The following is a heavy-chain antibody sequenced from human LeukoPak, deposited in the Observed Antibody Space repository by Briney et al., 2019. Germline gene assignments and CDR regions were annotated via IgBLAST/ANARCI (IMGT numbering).Heavy chain of an antibody. CDR1: GFTFSSYA. CDR3: AKSYGSGSYYKFLFDY. CDR2: ISGSGGST. J-gene: IGHJ4*02. Sequence: GGSLRLSCAASGFTFSSYAMSWVRQAPGKGLGWVSAISGSGGSTYYADSVKGRFTISRDNSKNTLYLQMNSLRAEDTAVYYCAKSYGSGSYYKFLFDYWGQGTLVTVSS. D-gene: IGHD3-10*01. V-gene: IGHV3-23*01.